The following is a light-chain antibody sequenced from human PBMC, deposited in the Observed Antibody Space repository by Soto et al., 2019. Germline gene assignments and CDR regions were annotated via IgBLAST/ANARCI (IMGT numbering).Light chain of an antibody. V-gene: IGLV1-44*01. Sequence: QPVLTQPPSASATPGQRVTISCSGSTSNIGSNTVNWFRHLPGTAPKLLIFRDSQRPSVVPDRFSGSKSATSASLAISGLQSEDEADYYCAAWDDSLNGVVFGGGTKLTVL. CDR2: RDS. CDR1: TSNIGSNT. CDR3: AAWDDSLNGVV. J-gene: IGLJ3*02.